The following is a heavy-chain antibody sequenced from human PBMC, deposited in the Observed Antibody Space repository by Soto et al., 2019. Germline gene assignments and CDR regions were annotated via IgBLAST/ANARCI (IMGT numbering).Heavy chain of an antibody. CDR3: ARRSITMVRGVICYYYYMDV. CDR2: INHSGST. J-gene: IGHJ6*03. Sequence: PSETLSLTCAVYGGSFSGYYWSWIRQPPGKGLAWIGEINHSGSTNYNPSLKSRVTISVDTSKSQFSLKLSSVTAADTAVYYCARRSITMVRGVICYYYYMDVWGKGTTVTVSS. D-gene: IGHD3-10*01. CDR1: GGSFSGYY. V-gene: IGHV4-34*01.